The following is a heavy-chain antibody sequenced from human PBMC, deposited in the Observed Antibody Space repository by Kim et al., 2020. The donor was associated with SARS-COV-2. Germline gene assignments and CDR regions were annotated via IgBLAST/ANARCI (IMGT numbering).Heavy chain of an antibody. CDR3: ARYDFYSGYLLS. V-gene: IGHV4-59*01. CDR1: GGSISSYY. J-gene: IGHJ4*02. D-gene: IGHD5-12*01. CDR2: IYYSGST. Sequence: SETLSLTCTVSGGSISSYYWSWIRQPPGKGLEWIGYIYYSGSTNYNPSLKSRVTISVDTSKNQFSLKLSSVTAADTAVYYCARYDFYSGYLLSWGQGTLVTVSS.